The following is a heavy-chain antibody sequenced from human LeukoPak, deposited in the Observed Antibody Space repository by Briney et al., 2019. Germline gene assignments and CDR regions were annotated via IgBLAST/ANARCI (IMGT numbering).Heavy chain of an antibody. Sequence: SEPLSLPCSGSTYSISNSLYWGWLRQPPGKGLEWIGSIYRSGSTFYNPSLKSRVTISLDTSKNQFSLKLSSVTAADTAVYFCARGTYGYYMDVWGKGTTVTVSS. CDR2: IYRSGST. J-gene: IGHJ6*03. CDR3: ARGTYGYYMDV. CDR1: TYSISNSLY. D-gene: IGHD4-17*01. V-gene: IGHV4-38-2*02.